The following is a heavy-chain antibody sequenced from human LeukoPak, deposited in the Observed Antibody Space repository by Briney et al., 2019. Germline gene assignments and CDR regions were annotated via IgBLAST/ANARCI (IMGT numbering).Heavy chain of an antibody. V-gene: IGHV3-48*03. D-gene: IGHD5-18*01. J-gene: IGHJ4*02. Sequence: GESLRLSCAASGFTFSSYEMNWVRQAPGKGLEWVSYISSSGSTIYYADSVKGRFTISRDNAKNSLYLQMNSLRAEDTAVYYCARDQRGGYSYGPNYFDYWGQGTLVTVSS. CDR3: ARDQRGGYSYGPNYFDY. CDR1: GFTFSSYE. CDR2: ISSSGSTI.